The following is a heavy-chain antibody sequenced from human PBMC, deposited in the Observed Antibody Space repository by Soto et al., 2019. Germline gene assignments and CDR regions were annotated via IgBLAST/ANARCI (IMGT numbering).Heavy chain of an antibody. J-gene: IGHJ5*02. D-gene: IGHD2-2*01. Sequence: PSETLSLTCAASGGSFSGYYWAWIRQPPGTGLEWIGEINHSGSTNYNPSLKSRVTISVDTSKNQFSLKLTSVTAADTAVYYCARDRVVPAPGLDPLGTGSFFALSS. CDR3: ARDRVVPAPGLDP. CDR1: GGSFSGYY. CDR2: INHSGST. V-gene: IGHV4-34*01.